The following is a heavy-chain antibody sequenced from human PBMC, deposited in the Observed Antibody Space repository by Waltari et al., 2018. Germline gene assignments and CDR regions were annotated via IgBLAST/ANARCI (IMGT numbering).Heavy chain of an antibody. Sequence: EMQQLESGGGLVQHGGYLRLPCATSGFTFTNYAMNWVRQAPGKGLEWVSAISAGGATTYYADSMKGRFTISRDNSKNTLYLQMNSLRAEDTAVYYCARVLRMGDLPHLSWGQGTLVTVSS. V-gene: IGHV3-23*01. CDR1: GFTFTNYA. CDR2: ISAGGATT. J-gene: IGHJ5*02. CDR3: ARVLRMGDLPHLS. D-gene: IGHD3-16*01.